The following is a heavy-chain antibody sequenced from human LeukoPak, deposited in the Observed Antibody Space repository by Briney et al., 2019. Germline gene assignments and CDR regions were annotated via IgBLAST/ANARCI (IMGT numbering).Heavy chain of an antibody. CDR1: GGSFSGYY. J-gene: IGHJ4*02. CDR2: INHSGST. Sequence: SETLSLTCAVNGGSFSGYYWSWIRQPPGKGLEWIGEINHSGSTNYNPSLKSRVTISVDTSKNQFSLKLSSVTAADTAVYYCARELRWYSYGSYFDYWGQGTLVTVSS. CDR3: ARELRWYSYGSYFDY. D-gene: IGHD5-18*01. V-gene: IGHV4-34*01.